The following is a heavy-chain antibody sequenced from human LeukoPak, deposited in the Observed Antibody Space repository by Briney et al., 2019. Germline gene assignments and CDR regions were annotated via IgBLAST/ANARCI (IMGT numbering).Heavy chain of an antibody. CDR1: GFTFDDYG. CDR3: ARGAPYCSGGSCMYYFDY. D-gene: IGHD2-15*01. CDR2: INWNGGST. V-gene: IGHV3-20*04. J-gene: IGHJ4*02. Sequence: GGSLRLSCAASGFTFDDYGMSWVRQAPGKGLEWVSGINWNGGSTDYADSVKGRFTISRGNAKNSLYLQMNSLRAEDTAVYYCARGAPYCSGGSCMYYFDYWGQGTLVTVSS.